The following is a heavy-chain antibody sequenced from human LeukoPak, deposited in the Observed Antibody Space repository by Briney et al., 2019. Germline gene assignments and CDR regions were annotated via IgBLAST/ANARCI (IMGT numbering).Heavy chain of an antibody. D-gene: IGHD3-22*01. CDR2: INPKSGVT. J-gene: IGHJ4*02. V-gene: IGHV1-2*02. Sequence: ASVKVPCKASGYTFTGHYMHWVRQAPGQGPEWMGWINPKSGVTNYAQTLQGRVTMTRDTSISTVYMELSRLTTDDTAVYFCARALRYDDSSGYYAYWGQGTLVTVSS. CDR1: GYTFTGHY. CDR3: ARALRYDDSSGYYAY.